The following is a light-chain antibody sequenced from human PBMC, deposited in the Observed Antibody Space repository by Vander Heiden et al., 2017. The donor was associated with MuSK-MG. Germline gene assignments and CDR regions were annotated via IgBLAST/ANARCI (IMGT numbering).Light chain of an antibody. J-gene: IGKJ5*01. CDR2: GAS. CDR1: QSVSSTF. CDR3: QQDGTSPIT. Sequence: EIVLTQSPGTLSLSPGERATLSCRASQSVSSTFLAWYQQKPGQAPRLLIFGASSRATGIPDRFSGSGSGTDFTLTISRLEAEDFAVYYCQQDGTSPITFGQGTRLEIK. V-gene: IGKV3-20*01.